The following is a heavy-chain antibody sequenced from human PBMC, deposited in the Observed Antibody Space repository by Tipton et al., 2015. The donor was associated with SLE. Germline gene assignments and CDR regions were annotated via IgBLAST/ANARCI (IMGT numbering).Heavy chain of an antibody. CDR3: ASIKQLVREGSFDI. CDR1: GGPFSSYA. V-gene: IGHV1-69*01. D-gene: IGHD6-13*01. CDR2: IIPIFGTA. J-gene: IGHJ3*02. Sequence: QVQLVQSGAEVKKPGSSVKVSCKASGGPFSSYAISWVRQAPGQGREWMGGIIPIFGTANYAQKFQGRVTITTDESTSTAYMELSSLRSEDTAVYYCASIKQLVREGSFDIWGQGTVVTVSS.